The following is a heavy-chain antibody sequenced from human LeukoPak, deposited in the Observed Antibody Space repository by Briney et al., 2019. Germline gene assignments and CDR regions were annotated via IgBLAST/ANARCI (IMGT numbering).Heavy chain of an antibody. V-gene: IGHV1-2*02. J-gene: IGHJ4*02. Sequence: ASVKVSCKASGYTFTGYYMHWVRQAPGQGLEWMGWINPNSSGTNYAQKFQGRVTMTRDTSISTAYMELSRLRSDDTAVYYCARLPTYYYDSSGSAERDYWGQGTLVTVSS. CDR2: INPNSSGT. CDR3: ARLPTYYYDSSGSAERDY. D-gene: IGHD3-22*01. CDR1: GYTFTGYY.